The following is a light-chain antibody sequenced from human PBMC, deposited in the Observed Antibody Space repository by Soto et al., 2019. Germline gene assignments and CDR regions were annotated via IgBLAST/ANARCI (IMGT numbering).Light chain of an antibody. Sequence: QSVLTQPPSVSGAPGQRVTISCTGSRSNIGAGYDVHWYQQRPGAAPKLLISANINRPSGVPDRCSGSKSGTSASLAIPGLQADDEGDYYCQSYDSTLSDRYVFGTGTKLTVL. CDR2: ANI. CDR1: RSNIGAGYD. CDR3: QSYDSTLSDRYV. V-gene: IGLV1-40*01. J-gene: IGLJ1*01.